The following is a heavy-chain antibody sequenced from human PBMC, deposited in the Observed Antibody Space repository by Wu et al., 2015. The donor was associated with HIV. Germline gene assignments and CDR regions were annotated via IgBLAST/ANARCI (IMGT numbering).Heavy chain of an antibody. CDR2: INPTGDST. D-gene: IGHD1-1*01. V-gene: IGHV1-46*01. Sequence: QVQLVQSGAEVKKPGASVKVSCKSSQYFLTTYQVHWVRQAPGQGLEWMGVINPTGDSTDYAQKFQGRVIVTRDTSTNTVYLDLTSLRSDDTAIYYCATSTTALNWFDSWGQGALVTVSS. CDR1: QYFLTTYQ. J-gene: IGHJ5*01. CDR3: ATSTTALNWFDS.